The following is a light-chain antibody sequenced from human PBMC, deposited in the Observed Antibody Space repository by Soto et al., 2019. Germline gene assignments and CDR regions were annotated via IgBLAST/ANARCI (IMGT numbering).Light chain of an antibody. Sequence: DIQMTHSPSTLSGSVGDRVTITCRASQTISSWLAWYQQKPGKAPKLLIYKASTLKSGVPSRFSGSGSGTEFTLTISSLQPDDFATHYCQHYNSYSEAFGQGNKVEIX. CDR2: KAS. CDR3: QHYNSYSEA. J-gene: IGKJ1*01. CDR1: QTISSW. V-gene: IGKV1-5*03.